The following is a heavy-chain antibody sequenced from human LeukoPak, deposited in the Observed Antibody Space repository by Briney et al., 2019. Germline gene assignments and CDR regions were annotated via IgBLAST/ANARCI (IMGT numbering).Heavy chain of an antibody. CDR3: ARWNNDWEFDF. CDR2: IKEDGTDQ. Sequence: GGSLRLSCAASGFTFSDSWMTWVRQAPGKGLEWVAHIKEDGTDQYYVDSVKGRFTISRDNAKNSLSLQMNSLRAENTAVYYCARWNNDWEFDFWGQGTLVSVSS. CDR1: GFTFSDSW. D-gene: IGHD1/OR15-1a*01. J-gene: IGHJ4*02. V-gene: IGHV3-7*05.